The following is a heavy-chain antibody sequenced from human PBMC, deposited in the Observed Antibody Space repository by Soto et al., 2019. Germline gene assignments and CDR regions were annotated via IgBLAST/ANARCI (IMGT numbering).Heavy chain of an antibody. CDR3: ARGISTTRYYYYYGMDV. CDR2: INPSGGIT. CDR1: GYTLTSYY. D-gene: IGHD2-2*01. J-gene: IGHJ6*02. V-gene: IGHV1-46*01. Sequence: ASVKVSCNAYGYTLTSYYLHWVRQAPGQGPEWMGIINPSGGITNDAQKFQDRVTMTSDTSTSTVYMELSSLRSEDTAVYYCARGISTTRYYYYYGMDVWGQGTTVTVSS.